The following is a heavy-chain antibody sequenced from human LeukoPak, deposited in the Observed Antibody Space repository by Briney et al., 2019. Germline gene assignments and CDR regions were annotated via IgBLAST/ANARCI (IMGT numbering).Heavy chain of an antibody. J-gene: IGHJ4*02. CDR3: ARARKGAAAISWYFDY. CDR2: INPNSGGT. D-gene: IGHD6-13*01. CDR1: GYTFTGYY. Sequence: ASVKVSRKASGYTFTGYYMHWVRQAPGQGLEWMGWINPNSGGTNYAQKFQGRVTMTRDTSISTAYMELSRLRSDDTAVYYCARARKGAAAISWYFDYWGQGTLVTVSS. V-gene: IGHV1-2*02.